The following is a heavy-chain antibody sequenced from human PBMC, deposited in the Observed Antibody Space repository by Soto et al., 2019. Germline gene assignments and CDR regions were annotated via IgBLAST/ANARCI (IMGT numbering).Heavy chain of an antibody. D-gene: IGHD1-26*01. J-gene: IGHJ5*02. CDR3: ATHTSGSRNGPHT. CDR1: GGSIKNTGAN. Sequence: QLQLQESGPGLVKPSETLSLTCTVSGGSIKNTGANWGWVRQPPGKGLEWIGSVYYTGTTYYNPSLQSRVTISIATYKNQYSLSVNSVAAADTAVYYCATHTSGSRNGPHTWGQGTLVTVSS. V-gene: IGHV4-39*01. CDR2: VYYTGTT.